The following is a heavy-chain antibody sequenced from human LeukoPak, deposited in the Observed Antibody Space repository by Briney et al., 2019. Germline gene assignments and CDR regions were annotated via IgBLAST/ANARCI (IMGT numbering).Heavy chain of an antibody. D-gene: IGHD3-22*01. Sequence: ASVTVSCKASGGTFSSYAISWVRQAPGQGLEWMGRIIPIFGTANYAQKFQGRVTITADKSTSTAYMELSSLGSEDTAVYYCASLPKNYDSSGYYNAFDIWGQGTMVTVSS. CDR1: GGTFSSYA. J-gene: IGHJ3*02. CDR3: ASLPKNYDSSGYYNAFDI. V-gene: IGHV1-69*06. CDR2: IIPIFGTA.